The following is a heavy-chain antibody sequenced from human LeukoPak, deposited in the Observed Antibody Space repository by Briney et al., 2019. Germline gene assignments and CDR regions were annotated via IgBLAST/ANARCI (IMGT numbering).Heavy chain of an antibody. D-gene: IGHD5-24*01. CDR3: AGRRDGCNSGLGH. CDR1: GFIVSSRY. Sequence: GGSLRLSCAASGFIVSSRYMSWVRQAPEKGLEWVSVVYSGGSTDYADSVKGRFIISRDNSKNTLYLQLNSLRAEDTAIYYCAGRRDGCNSGLGHWGQGTLVTVSS. J-gene: IGHJ5*02. CDR2: VYSGGST. V-gene: IGHV3-53*01.